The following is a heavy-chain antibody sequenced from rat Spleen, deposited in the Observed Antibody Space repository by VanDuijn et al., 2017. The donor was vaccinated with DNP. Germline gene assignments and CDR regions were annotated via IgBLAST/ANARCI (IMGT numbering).Heavy chain of an antibody. J-gene: IGHJ3*01. D-gene: IGHD1-6*01. V-gene: IGHV1-43*01. Sequence: QVQLQQSGAELAKPGSSVKISCETSGYTFTTYYIGWIKQTTGQGLEYIGYIYTGSGGTNYNEKFKGKATLTVDKSSSTAFMQLSSLTPDDSAVYYCARTIRIYYGLLPFAYWGQGTLVTVSS. CDR2: IYTGSGGT. CDR1: GYTFTTYY. CDR3: ARTIRIYYGLLPFAY.